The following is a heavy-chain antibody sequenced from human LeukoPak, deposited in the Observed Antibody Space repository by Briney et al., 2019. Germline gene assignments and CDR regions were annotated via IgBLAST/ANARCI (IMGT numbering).Heavy chain of an antibody. V-gene: IGHV3-30*18. CDR3: AKSVRSGVDY. J-gene: IGHJ4*02. CDR2: ISYDGSNK. D-gene: IGHD6-25*01. CDR1: GFTFSSYG. Sequence: GRSLRLSCAASGFTFSSYGMHWVRQAPGKGLEWVAVISYDGSNKYYADSVKGRFTISRDNSKNTLYLQMNSLRAEDTAVYYCAKSVRSGVDYWGQGTLVTVSS.